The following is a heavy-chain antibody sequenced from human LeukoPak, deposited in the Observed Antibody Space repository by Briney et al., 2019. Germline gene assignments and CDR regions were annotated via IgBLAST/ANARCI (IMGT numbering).Heavy chain of an antibody. CDR1: GYSFTGYY. CDR2: INPDSSGT. J-gene: IGHJ4*02. V-gene: IGHV1-2*02. Sequence: ASVKVSCKASGYSFTGYYMHWVRQAPGQGLEWMGWINPDSSGTDYAQKFQGRVTMTRDTSISTAYMELSGLRSDDTAVYYCARPAEELGGGAFDCWGQGTLVTVSS. CDR3: ARPAEELGGGAFDC. D-gene: IGHD1-26*01.